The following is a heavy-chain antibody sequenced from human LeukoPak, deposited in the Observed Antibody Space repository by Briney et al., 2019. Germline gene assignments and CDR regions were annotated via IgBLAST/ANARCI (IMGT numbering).Heavy chain of an antibody. CDR1: GFTFSSYG. CDR3: ARERGYSYGFFDY. Sequence: GGSLRLSCAASGFTFSSYGMHWVRQAPGKGLEWVAVIWYDGSNKYYADSVKGRFTISRDNSKDTLYLQMNSLRAEDTAVYYCARERGYSYGFFDYWGQGTLVTVSS. V-gene: IGHV3-33*01. J-gene: IGHJ4*02. CDR2: IWYDGSNK. D-gene: IGHD5-18*01.